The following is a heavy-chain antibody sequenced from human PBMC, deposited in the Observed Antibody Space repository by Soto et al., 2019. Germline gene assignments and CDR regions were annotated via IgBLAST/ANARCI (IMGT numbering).Heavy chain of an antibody. V-gene: IGHV1-3*01. J-gene: IGHJ5*02. CDR2: INAGNGNT. Sequence: ASVKVSCKASGYSFTSYAMHWVRQAPGQRLEWMGWINAGNGNTKYSQKFQGRVTITRDTSASTVYLELSSLRSEDTAVYYCARAGNGEVWFAPWGQGTLVTVSS. CDR1: GYSFTSYA. CDR3: ARAGNGEVWFAP.